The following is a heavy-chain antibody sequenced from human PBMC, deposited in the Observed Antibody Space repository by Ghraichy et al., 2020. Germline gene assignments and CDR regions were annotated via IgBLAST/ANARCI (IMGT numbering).Heavy chain of an antibody. CDR1: GFTFSSYA. D-gene: IGHD3-22*01. V-gene: IGHV3-23*01. J-gene: IGHJ1*01. CDR2: ISGSGGST. CDR3: AKIYYDSSGYYAEYFQH. Sequence: GGSLRLSCAASGFTFSSYAMSWVRQAPGKGLEWVSAISGSGGSTYYADSVKGRFTISRDNSKNTLYLQMNSLRAEDTAVYYCAKIYYDSSGYYAEYFQHWGQGTLVTVSS.